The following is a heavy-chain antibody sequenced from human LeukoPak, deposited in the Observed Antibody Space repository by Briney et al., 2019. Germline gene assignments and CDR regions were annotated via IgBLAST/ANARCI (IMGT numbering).Heavy chain of an antibody. V-gene: IGHV4-4*09. CDR1: GGSISSYY. CDR3: ARHSRYGGSPTSYFYHYYMDD. CDR2: VYTSGAA. Sequence: SETLSLTCTVSGGSISSYYWSWVRQPPGKGLEWIGYVYTSGAANYNSSLKSRVTISVDTSKNLFSLKLSSVTAADTAVYYCARHSRYGGSPTSYFYHYYMDDWGKGTTVTVSS. D-gene: IGHD4-23*01. J-gene: IGHJ6*03.